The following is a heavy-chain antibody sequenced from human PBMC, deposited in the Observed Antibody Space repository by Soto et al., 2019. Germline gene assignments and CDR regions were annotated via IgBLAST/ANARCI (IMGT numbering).Heavy chain of an antibody. CDR1: GFTFSSYA. CDR2: ISYDGSNK. J-gene: IGHJ4*02. V-gene: IGHV3-30-3*01. Sequence: GGSLRLSCAASGFTFSSYAMHWVRQAPGKGLEWVAVISYDGSNKYYADSVKGRFTISRDNSKNTLYLQMNSLRAEDTAVYYCARDRRWGELLEYYFDYWGQGTLVTVSS. D-gene: IGHD1-26*01. CDR3: ARDRRWGELLEYYFDY.